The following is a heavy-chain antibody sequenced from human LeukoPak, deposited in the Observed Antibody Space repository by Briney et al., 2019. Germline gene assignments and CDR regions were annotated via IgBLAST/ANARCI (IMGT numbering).Heavy chain of an antibody. V-gene: IGHV4-30-2*01. CDR3: ARVKGIGDYSDYGDVNWFDP. J-gene: IGHJ5*02. CDR1: GGSISSGGYY. CDR2: INHSGST. D-gene: IGHD4-11*01. Sequence: SQTLSLTCTVSGGSISSGGYYWSWIRQPPGKGLEWIGEINHSGSTNYNPSLKSRVTISVDTSKNQFSLKLSPVTAVDTAVYYCARVKGIGDYSDYGDVNWFDPWGQGTLVTVSS.